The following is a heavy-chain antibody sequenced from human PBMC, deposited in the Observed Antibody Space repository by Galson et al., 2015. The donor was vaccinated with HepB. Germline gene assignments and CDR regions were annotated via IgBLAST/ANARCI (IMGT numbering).Heavy chain of an antibody. V-gene: IGHV7-4-1*02. CDR2: INTNTGNP. Sequence: SVKVSCKASGYTFTSYAMNWVRQAPGQGLEWMGWINTNTGNPTYAQGFTGRFVFSLDTSVSTAYLQISSLKAEDTAVYYCARGYCSGGSCYIREYFQHWGQGTLVTVSS. CDR3: ARGYCSGGSCYIREYFQH. J-gene: IGHJ1*01. CDR1: GYTFTSYA. D-gene: IGHD2-15*01.